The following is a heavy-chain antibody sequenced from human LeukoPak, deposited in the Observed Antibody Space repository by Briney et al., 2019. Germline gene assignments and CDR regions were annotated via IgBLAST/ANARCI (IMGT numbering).Heavy chain of an antibody. Sequence: GASVKVPCKASGGTFSSYAISWVRQAPGQGLEWMGGIIPIFGTANYAQKFQGRVTITADESTSTAYMELSSLRSEDTAVYYCARSPYSSSEFDYWGQGTPVTVSS. V-gene: IGHV1-69*13. CDR3: ARSPYSSSEFDY. D-gene: IGHD6-6*01. J-gene: IGHJ4*02. CDR2: IIPIFGTA. CDR1: GGTFSSYA.